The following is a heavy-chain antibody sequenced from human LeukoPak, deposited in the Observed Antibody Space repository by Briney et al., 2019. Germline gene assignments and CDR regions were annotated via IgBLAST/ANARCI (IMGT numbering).Heavy chain of an antibody. CDR3: ASAYCGGDCYGSRGLSADY. J-gene: IGHJ4*02. CDR2: INPSGGST. D-gene: IGHD2-21*01. Sequence: ASVKVSCKASGYIFTSYYMHWVRQAPGQGLEWMGIINPSGGSTSYAQKFQGRVTMTRDTSTSTVYMELSSLRSEDTAVYYCASAYCGGDCYGSRGLSADYWGQGTLVTVSS. CDR1: GYIFTSYY. V-gene: IGHV1-46*03.